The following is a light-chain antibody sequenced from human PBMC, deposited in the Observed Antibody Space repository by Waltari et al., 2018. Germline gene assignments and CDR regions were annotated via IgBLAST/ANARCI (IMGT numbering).Light chain of an antibody. CDR1: QSVGKS. CDR3: QHYVTLPAT. J-gene: IGKJ1*01. Sequence: ELVLTQSPGTLSLSPGERATLSCRASQSVGKSLAWYQHKPGQAPRLLIYDASSRATGIPDRFSGSGSGTDFSLTISRLEPEDFSVYYCQHYVTLPATFGQGTKVEV. V-gene: IGKV3-20*01. CDR2: DAS.